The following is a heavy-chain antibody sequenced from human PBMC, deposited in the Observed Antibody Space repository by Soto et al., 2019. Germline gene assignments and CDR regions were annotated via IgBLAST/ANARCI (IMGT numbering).Heavy chain of an antibody. V-gene: IGHV1-2*02. Sequence: QVQLVQSGAEVKKPGASVKVSCKASGYTFTGYYMHWVRQAPGQGLEWMGWINPNSGGTNYAQKFQGRVTMTRDTSISTAYMELSRLRSDDTAVYYCAREHCSGGSCYRWFDPWGQGTLVTVSS. CDR2: INPNSGGT. J-gene: IGHJ5*02. CDR1: GYTFTGYY. CDR3: AREHCSGGSCYRWFDP. D-gene: IGHD2-15*01.